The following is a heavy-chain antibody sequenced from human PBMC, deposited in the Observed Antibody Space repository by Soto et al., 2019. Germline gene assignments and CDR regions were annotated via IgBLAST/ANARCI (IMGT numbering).Heavy chain of an antibody. D-gene: IGHD3-22*01. CDR2: ISAYNGNT. Sequence: QVQLVQSGAEVKKPGASVKVSCKASGYTFTSYGISWVRQAPGQGLEWMGWISAYNGNTNYAQKLQGRVTMTTDTSKSKDYMELRSLRSDATAVYFCARGPRVVIVVAYDALDIWGQGTLVTVSS. J-gene: IGHJ3*02. CDR3: ARGPRVVIVVAYDALDI. V-gene: IGHV1-18*04. CDR1: GYTFTSYG.